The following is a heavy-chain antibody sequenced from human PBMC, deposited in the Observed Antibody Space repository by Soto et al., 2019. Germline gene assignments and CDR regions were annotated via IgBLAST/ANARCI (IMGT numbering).Heavy chain of an antibody. V-gene: IGHV1-58*01. D-gene: IGHD2-2*03. Sequence: GASVKVSCKASGFTLTSSAVQWVRQARGQRLEWIGWIVVGSGNTNYAQKFQERVTITRDMSTSTAYMELSSLRSEDTAVYYCAADLDIVVVPAAHYYYGMDVWGQGTTVTVSS. J-gene: IGHJ6*02. CDR1: GFTLTSSA. CDR3: AADLDIVVVPAAHYYYGMDV. CDR2: IVVGSGNT.